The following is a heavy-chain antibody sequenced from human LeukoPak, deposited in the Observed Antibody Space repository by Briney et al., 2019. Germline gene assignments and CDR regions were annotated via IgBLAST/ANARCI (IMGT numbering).Heavy chain of an antibody. CDR2: INSDGSST. CDR3: ARVGQAGYVGYPLDY. CDR1: GFTFSSYW. D-gene: IGHD5-12*01. V-gene: IGHV3-74*01. J-gene: IGHJ4*02. Sequence: GGSLRLSCAASGFTFSSYWMHWVRHAPGKGLMWVSRINSDGSSTSYADSVKGRFTISRDNPKNTLYLQMNSLRAEDTAVFYCARVGQAGYVGYPLDYRGQGTLITVSS.